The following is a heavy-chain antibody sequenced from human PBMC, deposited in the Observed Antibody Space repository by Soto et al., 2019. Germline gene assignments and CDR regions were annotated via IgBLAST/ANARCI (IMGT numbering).Heavy chain of an antibody. Sequence: GESLKLSCNASGYIIKNYWIGWVRQMPGQGLEWMGIIFPDDSDTRYSPSFQGHVTISVDKSISTAYVQWSSLKASDSAIYYCFRGGVTSRTFDYWGQGTLVTVSS. J-gene: IGHJ4*02. V-gene: IGHV5-51*01. CDR1: GYIIKNYW. CDR3: FRGGVTSRTFDY. CDR2: IFPDDSDT. D-gene: IGHD3-16*01.